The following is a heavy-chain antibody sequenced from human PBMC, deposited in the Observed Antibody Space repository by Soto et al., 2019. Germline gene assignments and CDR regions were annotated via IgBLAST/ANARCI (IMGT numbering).Heavy chain of an antibody. CDR2: INAGNGNT. Sequence: ASVKVSCKASGYTFTSYATHWVRQAPGQRLEWMGWINAGNGNTKYSQKFQGRVTITRDTSASTAYLQWSSLKASDTAMYYCARQEVHYGMDVWGQGTTVTVSS. CDR1: GYTFTSYA. D-gene: IGHD2-2*01. J-gene: IGHJ6*02. CDR3: ARQEVHYGMDV. V-gene: IGHV1-3*01.